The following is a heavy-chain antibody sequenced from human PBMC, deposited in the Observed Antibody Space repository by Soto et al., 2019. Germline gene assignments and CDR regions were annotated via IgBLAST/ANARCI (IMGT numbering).Heavy chain of an antibody. J-gene: IGHJ4*02. CDR2: INGGGGVI. CDR3: SRDPRLVDY. CDR1: GFTFSDYY. D-gene: IGHD1-26*01. Sequence: QVQLVESGGCLIAPGGSLRLSCAGSGFTFSDYYMTWIRQAPGKGPEWISYINGGGGVIAYADSVKGRFTISRDNAKRSLYLQMNSLTVEDTAVYYCSRDPRLVDYSGQGTLVTVSS. V-gene: IGHV3-11*01.